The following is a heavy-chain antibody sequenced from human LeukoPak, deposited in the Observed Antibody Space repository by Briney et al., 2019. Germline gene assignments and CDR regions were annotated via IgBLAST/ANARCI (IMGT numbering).Heavy chain of an antibody. CDR3: ARDLYRGYCSRTSCYGNFFDP. V-gene: IGHV4-59*01. J-gene: IGHJ5*02. Sequence: SETLSLTCTVSGGSISSYYWSWIRQPPGKGLEWIGYFYYSGSTNYNPSLKSRVTISVDTSKNQFSLKLSSVTAADTAVYYCARDLYRGYCSRTSCYGNFFDPWGQGTLVTVSS. D-gene: IGHD2-2*01. CDR1: GGSISSYY. CDR2: FYYSGST.